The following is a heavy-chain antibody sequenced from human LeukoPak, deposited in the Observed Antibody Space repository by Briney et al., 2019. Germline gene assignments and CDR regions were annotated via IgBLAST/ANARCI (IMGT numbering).Heavy chain of an antibody. CDR1: GFTFSSYG. CDR3: ARDARTIIAVAGTFDD. Sequence: PGGSLRLSCAASGFTFSSYGMHWVRQAPGKGLEWVAFIRYDGSNKYYADSVKGRFTISRDNSKNTLYLQMNSLRAEDTAVYYCARDARTIIAVAGTFDDWGQGTLVTVSS. D-gene: IGHD6-19*01. CDR2: IRYDGSNK. V-gene: IGHV3-30*02. J-gene: IGHJ4*02.